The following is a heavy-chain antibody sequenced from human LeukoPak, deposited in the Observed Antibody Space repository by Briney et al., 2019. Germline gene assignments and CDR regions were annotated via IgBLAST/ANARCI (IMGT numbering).Heavy chain of an antibody. V-gene: IGHV4-30-4*01. J-gene: IGHJ4*02. CDR1: GGSISSGDYY. CDR3: ARVGGGNFCFDY. CDR2: IYYSGST. D-gene: IGHD4-23*01. Sequence: PSQTLSLTCTVSGGSISSGDYYWSWIRQPPGKGLEWIGHIYYSGSTYYNPSLKSRVTISVDTSKNQFSLKLSSVTAADTAVYYCARVGGGNFCFDYWGQGTLVTVSS.